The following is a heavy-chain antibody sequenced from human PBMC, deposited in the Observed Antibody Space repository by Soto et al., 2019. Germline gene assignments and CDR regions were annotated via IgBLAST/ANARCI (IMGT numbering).Heavy chain of an antibody. V-gene: IGHV3-21*01. CDR1: GFIFSRYS. CDR3: ARGSAFIGLAY. D-gene: IGHD1-26*01. J-gene: IGHJ4*02. CDR2: IGTSGSYI. Sequence: GGSLRLSCAVSGFIFSRYSMNWVRQAPGKGLEWVSSIGTSGSYIYDTDSVKGRFTISRDNTKDSLYLQMNSLRAEDTAIYYCARGSAFIGLAYWGQGTPVTSPQ.